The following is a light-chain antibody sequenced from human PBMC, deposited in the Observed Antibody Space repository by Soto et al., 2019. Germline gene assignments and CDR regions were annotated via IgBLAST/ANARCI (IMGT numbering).Light chain of an antibody. J-gene: IGLJ1*01. Sequence: QSALTQPPSASGSPGQSVTISCTGTSSDVGGYNYASWFQQYPGKAPKVMIYEVSKRPSGVPDRFSGSKSGNTASLTVSGLQVEDEAEYYCCSYAGGKNVFGTGTKVTVL. CDR1: SSDVGGYNY. CDR2: EVS. CDR3: CSYAGGKNV. V-gene: IGLV2-8*01.